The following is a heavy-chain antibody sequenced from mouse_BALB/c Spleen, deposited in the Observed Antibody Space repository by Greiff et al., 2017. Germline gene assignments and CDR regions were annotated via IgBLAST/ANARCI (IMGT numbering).Heavy chain of an antibody. V-gene: IGHV14-3*02. Sequence: VQLQQSGAELVKPGASVKLSCTASGFNIKDTYMHWVKQRPEQGLEWIGRIDPANGNTKYDPKFQGKATITADTSSNTAYLQLSSLTSEDTAVYYCALIYYYGSSFDYWGQGTTLTVSS. CDR3: ALIYYYGSSFDY. CDR2: IDPANGNT. J-gene: IGHJ2*01. CDR1: GFNIKDTY. D-gene: IGHD1-1*01.